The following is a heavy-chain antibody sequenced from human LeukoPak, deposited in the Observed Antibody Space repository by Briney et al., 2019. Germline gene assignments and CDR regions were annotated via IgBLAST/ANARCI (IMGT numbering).Heavy chain of an antibody. CDR2: TYYRSKWYN. CDR1: GDSLSSNSAA. D-gene: IGHD3-22*01. J-gene: IGHJ4*02. CDR3: AREFAPDYCDSSGYQYYFDY. V-gene: IGHV6-1*01. Sequence: SQTLSLTCAISGDSLSSNSAAWDWIRQSPSRGLEWLGRTYYRSKWYNGYAVSVKSRITINPDTSKNQFSLQLNSVTPEDTAVYYCAREFAPDYCDSSGYQYYFDYWGQGTLVTVSS.